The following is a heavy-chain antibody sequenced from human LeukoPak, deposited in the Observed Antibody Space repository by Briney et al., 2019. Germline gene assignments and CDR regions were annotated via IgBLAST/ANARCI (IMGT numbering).Heavy chain of an antibody. CDR3: AKGYSYGYDY. D-gene: IGHD5-18*01. CDR1: GFTFSTYA. CDR2: VINSGAST. J-gene: IGHJ4*02. Sequence: PGGSLRLSCAASGFTFSTYAMTWVRQAPXXXXXXVSTVINSGASTYYAESVKGRFTISRDNSKNKVYLQMNSLRAEDTAIYYCAKGYSYGYDYWGQGTPVTLAS. V-gene: IGHV3-23*01.